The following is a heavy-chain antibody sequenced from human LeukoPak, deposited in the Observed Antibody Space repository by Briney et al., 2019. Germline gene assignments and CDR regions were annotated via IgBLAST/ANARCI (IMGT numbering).Heavy chain of an antibody. CDR3: ARLPRGIAAAGKGDFDY. D-gene: IGHD6-13*01. V-gene: IGHV4-4*09. Sequence: PSETLSLTCTVSGGSISSYYWSWIREPPGKGLEWIGYIYTSGSTNYNPSLKSRLTISVDTSKNQFSLKLSSVTAADTAVYYCARLPRGIAAAGKGDFDYWGQGTLVTVSS. J-gene: IGHJ4*02. CDR1: GGSISSYY. CDR2: IYTSGST.